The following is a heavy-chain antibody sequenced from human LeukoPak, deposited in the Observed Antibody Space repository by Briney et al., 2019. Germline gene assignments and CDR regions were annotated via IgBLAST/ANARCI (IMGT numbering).Heavy chain of an antibody. Sequence: GRSLRLSCAASGFTFTTYAMHWVRQAPGKGLEWVAVTSDDGSNKNYADSVRGRFTISRDKSKNTLYLQMNSLRAVDTAVYYCARDQVPYDSSGYRWFDPWGQGTLVTVSS. V-gene: IGHV3-30-3*01. J-gene: IGHJ5*02. CDR2: TSDDGSNK. CDR3: ARDQVPYDSSGYRWFDP. D-gene: IGHD3-22*01. CDR1: GFTFTTYA.